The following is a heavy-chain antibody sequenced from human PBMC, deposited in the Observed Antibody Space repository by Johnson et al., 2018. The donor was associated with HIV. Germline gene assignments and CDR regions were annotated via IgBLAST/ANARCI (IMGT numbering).Heavy chain of an antibody. CDR1: RFTFSSYA. J-gene: IGHJ3*02. D-gene: IGHD1-26*01. CDR2: ISYDGSDK. V-gene: IGHV3-30*04. Sequence: QVQLVESGGGLIQPGGSLRLSCAASRFTFSSYAIHWVRQAPAKGLEWVAVISYDGSDKYYADSVKGRFTISRDSSKNTLYLQMSSLRAEDTAVYYCAREGAPSARDFGAFDIWGQGTMVTVSS. CDR3: AREGAPSARDFGAFDI.